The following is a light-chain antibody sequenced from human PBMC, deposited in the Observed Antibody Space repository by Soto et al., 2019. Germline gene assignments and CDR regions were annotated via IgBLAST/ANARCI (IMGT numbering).Light chain of an antibody. Sequence: EIVLTQSPGTLSLSPGESATLLCRASQFVSTRSLAWYQQKPGQAPRLLIYDTSTRATGIPARFSGSGSGTDFTLTISRLEPEDFAVYYCQQYGSSPDAFGGGTKVDIK. CDR1: QFVSTRS. CDR3: QQYGSSPDA. V-gene: IGKV3-20*01. J-gene: IGKJ4*01. CDR2: DTS.